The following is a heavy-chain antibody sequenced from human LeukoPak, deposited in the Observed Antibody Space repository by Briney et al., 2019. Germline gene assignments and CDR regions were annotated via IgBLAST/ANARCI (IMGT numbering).Heavy chain of an antibody. V-gene: IGHV4-31*03. Sequence: SETLSLTCTVSGGSISSGGYYWSWIRQHPGKGLEWIGYIYYSGSTCYNPSLKSRVTISVDTSKNQFSLKLSSVTAADTAVYYCARFVEYYDILTGYPGSWFDPWGQGTLVTVSS. CDR2: IYYSGST. J-gene: IGHJ5*02. CDR1: GGSISSGGYY. CDR3: ARFVEYYDILTGYPGSWFDP. D-gene: IGHD3-9*01.